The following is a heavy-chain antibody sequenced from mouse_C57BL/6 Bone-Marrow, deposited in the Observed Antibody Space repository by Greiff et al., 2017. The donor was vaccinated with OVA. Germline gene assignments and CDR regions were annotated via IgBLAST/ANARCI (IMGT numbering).Heavy chain of an antibody. CDR2: INPSSGGT. D-gene: IGHD2-3*01. V-gene: IGHV1-53*01. CDR1: GYTFTSYW. CDR3: ARSYDGYWYFDV. Sequence: QVQLQQPGTDLVKPGASVKLSCTASGYTFTSYWMHLVKQRPGPGLEWIGNINPSSGGTNYNEKFKSKATLTVDKSSRTAYMQLSSLTSDDSAVYYCARSYDGYWYFDVWGTGTTVTVSS. J-gene: IGHJ1*03.